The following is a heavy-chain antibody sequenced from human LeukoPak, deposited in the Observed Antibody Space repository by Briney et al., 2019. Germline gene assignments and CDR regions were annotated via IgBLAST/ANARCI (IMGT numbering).Heavy chain of an antibody. J-gene: IGHJ4*02. CDR1: GGSISSSSYY. V-gene: IGHV4-39*07. CDR2: IYYSGGT. Sequence: PSETLSLTCTVSGGSISSSSYYWGWIRQPPGKGLEWIGSIYYSGGTYYNPSLKSRVTISVDTSKNQFSLKLSSVTAADTAVYYCAGGYSYGISDYWGQGTLVTVSS. CDR3: AGGYSYGISDY. D-gene: IGHD5-18*01.